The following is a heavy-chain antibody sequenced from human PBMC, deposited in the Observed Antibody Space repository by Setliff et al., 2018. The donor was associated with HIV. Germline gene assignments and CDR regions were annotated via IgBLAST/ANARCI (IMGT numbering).Heavy chain of an antibody. J-gene: IGHJ4*02. CDR3: TRRRRAPGTEDLEAY. V-gene: IGHV5-51*01. CDR1: GYTFTNYW. CDR2: IYPGDYVT. D-gene: IGHD1-26*01. Sequence: PGESLKLSCKASGYTFTNYWIGWVRQMPGKGLEWIGVIYPGDYVTRYGPSFQGQVSISADVSITTAYLQWTSLKASDTAMYYCTRRRRAPGTEDLEAYWGQGTLVTVSS.